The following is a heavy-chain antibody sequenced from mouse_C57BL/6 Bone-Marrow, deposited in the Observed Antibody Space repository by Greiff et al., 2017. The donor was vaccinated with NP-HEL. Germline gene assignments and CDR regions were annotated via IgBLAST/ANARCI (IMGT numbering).Heavy chain of an antibody. V-gene: IGHV1-72*01. CDR2: IDPNSGGT. Sequence: VQLQESGAELVKPGASVKLSCKASGYTFTSYLMHWVKQRPGRGLEWIGRIDPNSGGTKYNEKFKSKATLTVDKPSSTAYMQLNSLTSEDSAVYDCARYYYGSSSFDYWGQGTTLTVSS. J-gene: IGHJ2*01. CDR1: GYTFTSYL. D-gene: IGHD1-1*01. CDR3: ARYYYGSSSFDY.